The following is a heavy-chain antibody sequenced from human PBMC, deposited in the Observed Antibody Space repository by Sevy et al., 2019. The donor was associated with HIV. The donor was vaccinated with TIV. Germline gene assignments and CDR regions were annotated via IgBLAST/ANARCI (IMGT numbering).Heavy chain of an antibody. D-gene: IGHD3-10*01. V-gene: IGHV3-53*01. Sequence: GGSLRLACAASGFTVSSNYMRWVRQAPGKGLEWVSVIYSGGSTYYADSVKGRFTISRDNSKNTLYLQMNSLRAEDTAVYYCATHGLLWFGELSDAFDIWGQGTMVTVSS. J-gene: IGHJ3*02. CDR3: ATHGLLWFGELSDAFDI. CDR1: GFTVSSNY. CDR2: IYSGGST.